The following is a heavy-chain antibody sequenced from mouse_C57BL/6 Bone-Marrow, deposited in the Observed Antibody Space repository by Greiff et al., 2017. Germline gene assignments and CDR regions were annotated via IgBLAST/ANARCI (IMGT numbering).Heavy chain of an antibody. Sequence: QFQLQQPGAELVKPGASVTMSCKSSGYTFTSYWITWVKQRPGQGLECIGDIYPGSGSTNYNEKFKSKSTLTVDPSSSTAYMQLSSLTSEDSAVYYCRGSSSYCDVWGTGTTVTVSS. CDR3: RGSSSYCDV. D-gene: IGHD1-1*01. J-gene: IGHJ1*03. CDR2: IYPGSGST. CDR1: GYTFTSYW. V-gene: IGHV1-55*01.